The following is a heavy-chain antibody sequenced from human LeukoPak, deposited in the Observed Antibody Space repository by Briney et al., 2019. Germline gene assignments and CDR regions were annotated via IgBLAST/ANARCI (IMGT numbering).Heavy chain of an antibody. CDR2: INPSGGST. D-gene: IGHD3-10*01. Sequence: ASVKVSCKASGYTFTSYYMHWVRQAPGQGLEWMGIINPSGGSTSYAQKFQGRVTMTRDTSTSTVYMELSSLRSEDTAVYYCARDALYGSGQRDAFDIWGQGTMVTVSS. CDR3: ARDALYGSGQRDAFDI. CDR1: GYTFTSYY. V-gene: IGHV1-46*01. J-gene: IGHJ3*02.